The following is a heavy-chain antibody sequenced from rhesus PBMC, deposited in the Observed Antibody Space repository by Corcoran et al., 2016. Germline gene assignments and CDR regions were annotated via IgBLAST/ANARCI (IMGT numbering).Heavy chain of an antibody. CDR2: FNGCGGST. CDR1: GFTFSSYG. J-gene: IGHJ5-1*01. V-gene: IGHV3S5*01. Sequence: EVQLVETGGGLVQPGGSLKLSCAASGFTFSSYGMSWVRQAPGKGLEWVSAFNGCGGSTYHADSVKGRFTSSRDNSKNTLSLHMNSLRAEDTAVYYCAKDPTIFGLVRFKGFDVWGPGVLVTVSS. D-gene: IGHD3-3*01. CDR3: AKDPTIFGLVRFKGFDV.